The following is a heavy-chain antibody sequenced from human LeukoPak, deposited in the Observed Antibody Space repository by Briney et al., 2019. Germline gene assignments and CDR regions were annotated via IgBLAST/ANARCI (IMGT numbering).Heavy chain of an antibody. CDR3: ARTSLPVAVGPFDI. D-gene: IGHD2-2*01. V-gene: IGHV4-39*01. Sequence: SETLSLTCTVSGGSISSRSYYWGWIRQPPGKGLEWIGSIYYSGSTYYNPSLKSRVTISVDTSKSQFSLKLSSVTAADTALYYCARTSLPVAVGPFDIWGQGTMVTVSS. J-gene: IGHJ3*02. CDR1: GGSISSRSYY. CDR2: IYYSGST.